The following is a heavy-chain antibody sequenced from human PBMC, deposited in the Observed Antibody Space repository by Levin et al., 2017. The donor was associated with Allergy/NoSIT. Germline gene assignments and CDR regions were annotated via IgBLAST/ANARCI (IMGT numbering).Heavy chain of an antibody. D-gene: IGHD2-15*01. J-gene: IGHJ6*02. CDR2: IIPIFGTA. V-gene: IGHV1-69*01. Sequence: KISCKASGGTFSSYAISWVRQAPGQGLEWMGGIIPIFGTANYAQKFQGRVTITADESTSTAYMELSSLRSEDTAVYYCAGTAAKRNRDYYGMDVWGQGTTVTVSS. CDR1: GGTFSSYA. CDR3: AGTAAKRNRDYYGMDV.